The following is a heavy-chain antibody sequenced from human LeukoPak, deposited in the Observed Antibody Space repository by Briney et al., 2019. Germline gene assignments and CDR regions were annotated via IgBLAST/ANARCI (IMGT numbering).Heavy chain of an antibody. CDR1: GFTFDDYA. V-gene: IGHV3-9*01. J-gene: IGHJ6*02. Sequence: SGGSLRLSCAASGFTFDDYAMHWVRQAPGKGLEWVSGISWNSGSIGYADSVKGRFTISRDNAKNSLYLQMNSLRAEDTAVYYCARDFADIVVVPAASASQKYYYYGMDVWGQGTTVTVSS. CDR3: ARDFADIVVVPAASASQKYYYYGMDV. D-gene: IGHD2-2*01. CDR2: ISWNSGSI.